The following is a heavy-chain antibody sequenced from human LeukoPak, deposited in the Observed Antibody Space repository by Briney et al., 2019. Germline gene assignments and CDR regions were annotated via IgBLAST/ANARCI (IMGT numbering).Heavy chain of an antibody. V-gene: IGHV3-21*01. Sequence: GGSLRLSCAASGFNFSDYSMTWVRQAPGKGLEWVSSINGASDYIYYADSVKGRFTISRDNSKNTLYLQMNSLRAEDTAVYYCAKVLVGATEFPYWGQGTLVTVSS. D-gene: IGHD1-26*01. CDR1: GFNFSDYS. CDR2: INGASDYI. J-gene: IGHJ4*02. CDR3: AKVLVGATEFPY.